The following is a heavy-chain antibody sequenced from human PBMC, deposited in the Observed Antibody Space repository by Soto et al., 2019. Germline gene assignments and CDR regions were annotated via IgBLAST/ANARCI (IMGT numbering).Heavy chain of an antibody. CDR1: GYTFTGYY. J-gene: IGHJ6*03. CDR3: ARGYSSGWYSYYYMHV. D-gene: IGHD6-19*01. V-gene: IGHV1-2*04. CDR2: INPNSGGT. Sequence: ASVKVSCKASGYTFTGYYMHWVRQAPGQGLEWMGWINPNSGGTNYAQKFQGWVTMTRDTSISTAYMELSRLRSDDTAVYYCARGYSSGWYSYYYMHVWGKGTTVTVSS.